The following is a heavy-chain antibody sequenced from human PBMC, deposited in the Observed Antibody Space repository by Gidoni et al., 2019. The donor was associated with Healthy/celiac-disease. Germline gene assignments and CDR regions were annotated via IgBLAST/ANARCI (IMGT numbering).Heavy chain of an antibody. V-gene: IGHV1-46*01. J-gene: IGHJ3*02. Sequence: QVQLVQFGAAVKKPGASVKVSCKASGYTFTTYYMHWVRQAPGQGLEWMGIINPSGGSTSYEQKCQGRVTMTRETSTSTVYMELSSLRSEDTAVYYCAREAYCGGDCYSSGAFDIWGQGSRVTVSS. D-gene: IGHD2-21*02. CDR2: INPSGGST. CDR3: AREAYCGGDCYSSGAFDI. CDR1: GYTFTTYY.